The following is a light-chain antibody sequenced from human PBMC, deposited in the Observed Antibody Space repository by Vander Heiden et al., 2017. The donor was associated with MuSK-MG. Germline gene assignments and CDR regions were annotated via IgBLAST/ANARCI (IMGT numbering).Light chain of an antibody. V-gene: IGKV1-13*02. CDR3: QQFNSYPIT. J-gene: IGKJ5*01. Sequence: IQLTPSPSSLSASVGDRVTITCRASQGISSALAWYQQKPGKAPNLLIYDASSLESGVPSRFSGSGSGTDFTLTISSLQPEDFATYYCQQFNSYPITFGHGTRLELK. CDR2: DAS. CDR1: QGISSA.